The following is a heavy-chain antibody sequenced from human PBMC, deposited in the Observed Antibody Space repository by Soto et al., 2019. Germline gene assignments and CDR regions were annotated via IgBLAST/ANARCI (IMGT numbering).Heavy chain of an antibody. CDR3: ASGWFGEFVYQFDY. D-gene: IGHD3-10*01. CDR1: GYTFTSYG. J-gene: IGHJ4*02. CDR2: ISAYNGNT. Sequence: QVQLVQSGAEVKKPGASVKVSCKPSGYTFTSYGITWVRQAPGQGLEWMGWISAYNGNTNYAQKFQGRVTMTIDTCXSTAYMEVRSLGSDDTAVYYCASGWFGEFVYQFDYWGQGTLVTVSS. V-gene: IGHV1-18*01.